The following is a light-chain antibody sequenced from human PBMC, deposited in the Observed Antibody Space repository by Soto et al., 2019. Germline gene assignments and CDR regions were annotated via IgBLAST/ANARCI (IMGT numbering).Light chain of an antibody. J-gene: IGLJ2*01. Sequence: QSALTQPRSASGSPGQSVTISCTGTSSDVGGYNYVSWYQQHPGKAPKLILYEVSERPSGVPDRFSGSKSGNTASLTVSGLQAEDDADYYCSSYAGINTVVFGGGTKLTVL. CDR2: EVS. CDR3: SSYAGINTVV. CDR1: SSDVGGYNY. V-gene: IGLV2-8*01.